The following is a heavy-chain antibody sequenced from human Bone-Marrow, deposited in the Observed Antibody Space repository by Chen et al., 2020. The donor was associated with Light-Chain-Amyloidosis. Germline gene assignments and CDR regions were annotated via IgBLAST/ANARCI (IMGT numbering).Heavy chain of an antibody. Sequence: EVQLVESGGGVVRPGGSLRLSCAASGFTFDDYGMSWVRQAPGKGLEWVSGINWNGGSTGYADSVKGRFTISRDNADNSLTLHMDDLRVEDTGVYFCAKEMGIHNGAFDIWGRGTVVTVSS. V-gene: IGHV3-20*04. CDR3: AKEMGIHNGAFDI. J-gene: IGHJ3*02. CDR1: GFTFDDYG. CDR2: INWNGGST. D-gene: IGHD2-8*01.